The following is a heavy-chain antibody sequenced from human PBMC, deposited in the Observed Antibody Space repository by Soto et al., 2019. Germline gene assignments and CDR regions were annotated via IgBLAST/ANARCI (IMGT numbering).Heavy chain of an antibody. V-gene: IGHV1-18*04. Sequence: ASVKVSCKASGYTFTSYGISWVRQAPGQGLEWVGWISAYNGNTNYAQKLQGRVTMTTDTSTSTAYMELRSLRSDDTAVYYCARDGIVVVPAAIGWFDPWGQGTLVTVSS. D-gene: IGHD2-2*01. CDR2: ISAYNGNT. CDR3: ARDGIVVVPAAIGWFDP. J-gene: IGHJ5*02. CDR1: GYTFTSYG.